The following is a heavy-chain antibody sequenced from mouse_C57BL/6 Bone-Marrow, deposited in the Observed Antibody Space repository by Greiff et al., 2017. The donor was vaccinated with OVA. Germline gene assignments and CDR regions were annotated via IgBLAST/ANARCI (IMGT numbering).Heavy chain of an antibody. CDR2: IDPENGDT. CDR1: GFNIKDDY. J-gene: IGHJ1*03. D-gene: IGHD1-1*01. Sequence: EVKLMESGAELVRPGASVKLSCTASGFNIKDDYMHWVKQRPEQGLEWIGWIDPENGDTEYASKFQGKATIKADTSSNTAYLQLSSLTSEDTAVYYCTTLYYYGSSLYFDVWGTGTTVTVSS. CDR3: TTLYYYGSSLYFDV. V-gene: IGHV14-4*01.